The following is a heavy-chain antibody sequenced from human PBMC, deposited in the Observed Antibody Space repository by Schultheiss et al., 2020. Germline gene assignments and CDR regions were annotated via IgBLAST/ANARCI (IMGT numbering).Heavy chain of an antibody. CDR1: GYTFTSYG. Sequence: ASVKVSCKASGYTFTSYGISWVRQAPGQGLEWMGWISAYNGNTNYAQKLQGRVTMTTDTSTSTAYMELRSLRSDDTAVYYCARDLARRRELLVYMDVWGKGTTLTVSS. J-gene: IGHJ6*03. V-gene: IGHV1-18*04. CDR3: ARDLARRRELLVYMDV. CDR2: ISAYNGNT. D-gene: IGHD1-26*01.